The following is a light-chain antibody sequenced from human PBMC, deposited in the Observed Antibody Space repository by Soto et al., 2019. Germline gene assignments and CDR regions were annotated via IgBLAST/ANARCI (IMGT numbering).Light chain of an antibody. J-gene: IGKJ4*01. CDR3: QHYYNKPLT. V-gene: IGKV4-1*01. CDR2: WAS. CDR1: QSILYSSNNKNY. Sequence: DIEMTQSPDSPAVSLGERATINCKSSQSILYSSNNKNYLAWYQQKPGQPPKLLIYWASTRESGVPDRFSGSGSGTDFTLTISSLQAEDVAVYYCQHYYNKPLTFGGGTKVEIK.